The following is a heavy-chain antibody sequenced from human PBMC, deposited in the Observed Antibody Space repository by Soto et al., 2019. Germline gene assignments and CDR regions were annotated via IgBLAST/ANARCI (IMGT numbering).Heavy chain of an antibody. D-gene: IGHD3-9*01. CDR3: ARPYDITTQYYYYYGMDV. CDR2: IIPIFGTA. Sequence: SVKVSCKASGYTFTSYDINWVRQATGQGLEWMGGIIPIFGTANYAQKFQGRVTITADESTSAAYMELSSLRSEDTAVYYCARPYDITTQYYYYYGMDVWGQGTTVTVSS. V-gene: IGHV1-69*13. J-gene: IGHJ6*02. CDR1: GYTFTSYD.